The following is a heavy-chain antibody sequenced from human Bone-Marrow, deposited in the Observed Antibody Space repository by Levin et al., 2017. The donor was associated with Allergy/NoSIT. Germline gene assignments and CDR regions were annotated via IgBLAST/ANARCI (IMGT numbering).Heavy chain of an antibody. CDR2: ISGSGGST. CDR3: AKEIQWVVAATPGFDP. Sequence: GESLKISCAASGFTFSSYAMSWVRQAPGKGLEWVSAISGSGGSTYYADSVKGRFTISRDNSKNTLYLQMNSLRAEDTAVYYCAKEIQWVVAATPGFDPWGQGTLVTVSS. V-gene: IGHV3-23*01. D-gene: IGHD2-15*01. CDR1: GFTFSSYA. J-gene: IGHJ5*02.